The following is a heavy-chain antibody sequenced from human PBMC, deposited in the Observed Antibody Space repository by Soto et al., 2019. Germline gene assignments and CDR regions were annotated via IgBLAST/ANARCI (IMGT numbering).Heavy chain of an antibody. V-gene: IGHV3-21*01. J-gene: IGHJ4*02. CDR1: GFTFSSYS. CDR3: ARDRRITIFGVVPTAFDY. CDR2: ISSSSSYI. Sequence: EVQLVESGGGRVKPGGSLRLSCAASGFTFSSYSMNWVRQAPGKGLEWVSSISSSSSYIYYADSVKGRFTISRDNAKNSLYLQMNSLRAEDTAVYYCARDRRITIFGVVPTAFDYWGQGTLVTVSS. D-gene: IGHD3-3*01.